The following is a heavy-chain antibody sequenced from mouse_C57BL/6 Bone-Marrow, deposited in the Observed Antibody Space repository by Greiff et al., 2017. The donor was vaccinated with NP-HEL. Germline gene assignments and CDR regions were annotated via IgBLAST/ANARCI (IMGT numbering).Heavy chain of an antibody. D-gene: IGHD2-4*01. CDR3: ASPYDYDVAWFAY. Sequence: EVQLVESGGDLVKPGGSLKLSCAASGFTFSSYGMSWVRQTPDKRLEWVATISRGGSSTYYPDSVKGRSTLSRDNAKNTLYLQMSSLKSEDTARYYCASPYDYDVAWFAYWGQGTMVTVSA. CDR2: ISRGGSST. V-gene: IGHV5-6*01. J-gene: IGHJ3*01. CDR1: GFTFSSYG.